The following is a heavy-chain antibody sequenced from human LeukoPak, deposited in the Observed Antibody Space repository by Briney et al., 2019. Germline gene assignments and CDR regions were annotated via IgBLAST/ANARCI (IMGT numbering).Heavy chain of an antibody. CDR2: INPNSGGT. D-gene: IGHD1-26*01. V-gene: IGHV1-2*02. CDR1: GYTFTGYY. J-gene: IGHJ4*02. Sequence: ASVTVSCKASGYTFTGYYMHWVRQAPGQGLEWMGWINPNSGGTNYAQKFQGRVTMTRDTSISTAYMELSRLRSDDTAVYYCARGRVGATRLDYWGQGTLVTVSS. CDR3: ARGRVGATRLDY.